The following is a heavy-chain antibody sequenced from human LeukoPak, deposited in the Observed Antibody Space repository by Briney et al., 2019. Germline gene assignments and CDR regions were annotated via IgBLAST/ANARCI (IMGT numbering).Heavy chain of an antibody. CDR2: INPSGGST. D-gene: IGHD3-22*01. CDR1: GYTFTSYY. V-gene: IGHV1-46*01. Sequence: GASVKVSCKASGYTFTSYYIHWVRQAPGQGLEWMGIINPSGGSTYAQKFQGRVRVTLTRDTSTTTVYMELSSLRSDDTAVYYCARDDSSGYRRLDPWGQGTLVTVSS. J-gene: IGHJ5*02. CDR3: ARDDSSGYRRLDP.